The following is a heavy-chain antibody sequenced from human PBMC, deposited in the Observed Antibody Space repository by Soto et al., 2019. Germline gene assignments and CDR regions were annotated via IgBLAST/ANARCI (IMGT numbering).Heavy chain of an antibody. CDR1: GGSISNPDYY. CDR2: IFYNGDT. Sequence: SETLSLTCTVSGGSISNPDYYWNWIRQPPGKGLEWIGSIFYNGDTSYNPSLKSRLNISIDTSKNQFSLSLRSVTASDTAVYFCASARYSGSWFWFDPWGQGTLVTGSS. D-gene: IGHD6-13*01. J-gene: IGHJ5*02. V-gene: IGHV4-30-4*01. CDR3: ASARYSGSWFWFDP.